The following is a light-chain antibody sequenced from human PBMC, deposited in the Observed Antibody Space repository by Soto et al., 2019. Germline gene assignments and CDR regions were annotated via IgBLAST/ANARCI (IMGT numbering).Light chain of an antibody. Sequence: DIVLTQSPGTLSLSPGERATLSCRASQSVSSYLAWYQQKPGQAPRLLIYDASNRATGIPARFRGSGSGTDFTLTISSLEPGDFAVYYCQQRSDWPLTFGGGTKVEIK. J-gene: IGKJ4*01. CDR1: QSVSSY. CDR3: QQRSDWPLT. V-gene: IGKV3-11*01. CDR2: DAS.